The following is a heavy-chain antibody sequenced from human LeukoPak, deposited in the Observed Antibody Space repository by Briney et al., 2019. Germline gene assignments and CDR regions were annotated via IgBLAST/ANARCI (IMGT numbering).Heavy chain of an antibody. J-gene: IGHJ5*02. Sequence: SETLSLTCTVSGGSISSYYWSWIRQPPGKGLEWIGYIYYSGSTNYNPSLKSRVTISVDTSKNQFSLKLSSVTAADTAVYYCARHYLYCSSTSCYINWFDPWGQGTLVTVSS. D-gene: IGHD2-2*01. CDR1: GGSISSYY. CDR2: IYYSGST. CDR3: ARHYLYCSSTSCYINWFDP. V-gene: IGHV4-59*08.